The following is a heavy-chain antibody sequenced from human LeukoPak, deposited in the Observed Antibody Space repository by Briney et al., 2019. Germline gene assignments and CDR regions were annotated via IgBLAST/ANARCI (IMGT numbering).Heavy chain of an antibody. CDR3: ARAGMALDIWFDP. J-gene: IGHJ5*02. V-gene: IGHV4-38-2*01. CDR2: SYHSGST. Sequence: SETLSLTCAVSGYSISSGYYWGWLRQPPGRGLEWTGRSYHSGSTYYNASLKSRVTISVDNSKNQLSLKMSSVTAADTAVYYCARAGMALDIWFDPWGQGTLVTVSS. D-gene: IGHD5-24*01. CDR1: GYSISSGYY.